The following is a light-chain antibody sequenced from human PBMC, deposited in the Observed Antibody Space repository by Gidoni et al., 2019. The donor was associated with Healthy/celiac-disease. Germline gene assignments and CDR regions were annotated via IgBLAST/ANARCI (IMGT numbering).Light chain of an antibody. CDR2: QDS. CDR3: QAWDSSSFYV. J-gene: IGLJ1*01. V-gene: IGLV3-1*01. Sequence: YELTQPPSVSVSPGQTASITCSGDKLGDKYACWYQQKPGQSPVLVIYQDSKRPSGIPERFSGSNSGNTATLTISGTQAMDEADYYCQAWDSSSFYVFGTGTKVTVL. CDR1: KLGDKY.